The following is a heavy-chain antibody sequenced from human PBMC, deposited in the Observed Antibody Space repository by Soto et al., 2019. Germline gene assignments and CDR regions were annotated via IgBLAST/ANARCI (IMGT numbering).Heavy chain of an antibody. D-gene: IGHD3-9*01. CDR3: ASYYDNLTGYLEY. Sequence: QVQLVQSSAELKRPGASVKVSCKTSGFTFTRYAFTWVRQAPGQGFEWMGGISAYSGKTNYAQKFFGRVSLTTDASTNTAYLELKSLRSDDTAVYYCASYYDNLTGYLEYWGQGTLVTVSS. CDR1: GFTFTRYA. CDR2: ISAYSGKT. J-gene: IGHJ4*02. V-gene: IGHV1-18*04.